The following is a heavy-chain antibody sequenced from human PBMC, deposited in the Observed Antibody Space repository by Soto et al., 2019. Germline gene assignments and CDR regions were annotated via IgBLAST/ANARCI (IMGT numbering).Heavy chain of an antibody. D-gene: IGHD3-16*01. V-gene: IGHV4-61*08. CDR1: EWTVKSDVMN. Sequence: SEPLSLTCPVPEWTVKSDVMNWIWIRQPPGRGLGWIGYNYYTGSTSYNPSLKGRVARSTDTSRNQFSLKLSSVTAADTGVYYCASEFGNSPEAFDTWGQGSLVTVFS. J-gene: IGHJ4*02. CDR2: NYYTGST. CDR3: ASEFGNSPEAFDT.